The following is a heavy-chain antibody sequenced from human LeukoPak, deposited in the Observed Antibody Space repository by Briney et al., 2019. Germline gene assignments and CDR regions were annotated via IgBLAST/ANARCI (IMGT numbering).Heavy chain of an antibody. V-gene: IGHV3-21*01. CDR2: ISSSSSYI. J-gene: IGHJ4*02. Sequence: GGSLRLSCAASGFTFSSYSMNWVRQAPGKGLEWVSSISSSSSYIYYGDSVKGRFTISRDNAKNSLYLQMNSLRAEDTAVYYCATVLDSAAGIYYFDYWGQGTLVTVSS. D-gene: IGHD6-13*01. CDR1: GFTFSSYS. CDR3: ATVLDSAAGIYYFDY.